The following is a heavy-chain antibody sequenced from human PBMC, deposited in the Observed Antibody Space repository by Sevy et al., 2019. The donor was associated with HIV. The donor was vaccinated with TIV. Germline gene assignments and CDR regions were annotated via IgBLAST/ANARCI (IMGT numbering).Heavy chain of an antibody. D-gene: IGHD6-13*01. CDR3: ARDPIAAAGTFYFDY. CDR1: GFTFSSYA. Sequence: GGSLRLSCAASGFTFSSYAMHWVRQAPGKGLEWVAVISYDGSNKYYSDSVKGRFTISRDNSKNKLYLQMNSLRAEDTAVYYCARDPIAAAGTFYFDYWGQGTLVTVSS. J-gene: IGHJ4*02. V-gene: IGHV3-30-3*01. CDR2: ISYDGSNK.